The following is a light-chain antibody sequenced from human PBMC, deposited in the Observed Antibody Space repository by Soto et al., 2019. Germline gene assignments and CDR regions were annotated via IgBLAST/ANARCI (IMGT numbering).Light chain of an antibody. CDR1: QSVSSN. V-gene: IGKV3-15*01. CDR2: GAS. Sequence: EIVMTQSPATLSVSPGERATLSCRASQSVSSNLAWYQQNPGQAPRLLIYGASTRATGIPARFSGSGSGTEFTLTISSLQYEDFAVYYCQQYNNWPPSYTFGQGTKVDIK. J-gene: IGKJ2*01. CDR3: QQYNNWPPSYT.